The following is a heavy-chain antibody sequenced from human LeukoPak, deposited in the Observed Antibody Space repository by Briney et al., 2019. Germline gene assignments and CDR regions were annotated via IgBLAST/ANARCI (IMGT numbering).Heavy chain of an antibody. CDR3: ARDRYGDYYFDY. J-gene: IGHJ4*02. V-gene: IGHV4-4*07. D-gene: IGHD4-17*01. CDR2: ISTSGST. Sequence: SETLSLTCTVSGGSISSYHWNWIRQPAGKGLEWIGHISTSGSTNYNPSLKSRVTMSVDTSKNRFSLILDSMTAADTAVYYCARDRYGDYYFDYWGQGTLVTVSS. CDR1: GGSISSYH.